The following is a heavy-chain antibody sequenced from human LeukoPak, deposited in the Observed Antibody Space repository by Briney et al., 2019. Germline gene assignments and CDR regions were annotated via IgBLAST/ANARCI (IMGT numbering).Heavy chain of an antibody. CDR3: VKDVGNYYYYGMDV. V-gene: IGHV3-9*01. D-gene: IGHD7-27*01. J-gene: IGHJ6*02. CDR2: ISWNSGSI. Sequence: GGSLRLSCAASGFTFDDYAMHWVRQAPGKGLEWVSGISWNSGSIGYADSVKGRFTISRDNAKNSLYLQMNSLRAEDTASYYCVKDVGNYYYYGMDVWGQGTTVTVSS. CDR1: GFTFDDYA.